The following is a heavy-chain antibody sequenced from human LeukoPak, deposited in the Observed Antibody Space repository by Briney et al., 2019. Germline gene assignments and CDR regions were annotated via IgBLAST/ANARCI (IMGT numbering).Heavy chain of an antibody. V-gene: IGHV3-53*01. Sequence: GGSQTLSCAASGFTVSSNYMSWVRQAPGKGLEWVSVIYSGGSTYYADSVKGRFTISRDNSKNTLYLQMNSLRAEDTAVYYCARVPFAVDIPNPYFDYWGQGTLVTVSS. CDR3: ARVPFAVDIPNPYFDY. CDR1: GFTVSSNY. D-gene: IGHD3-3*01. J-gene: IGHJ4*01. CDR2: IYSGGST.